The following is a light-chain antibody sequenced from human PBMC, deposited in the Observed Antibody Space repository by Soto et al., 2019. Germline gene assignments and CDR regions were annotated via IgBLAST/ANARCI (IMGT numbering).Light chain of an antibody. Sequence: EIVLTQSPATLSLSPGERATLSCRASQSVSNYLAWYQQKPGQAPRLLIYDASNRASGIPARFSGSGSGTDFTLTISGLDPEDFGVYYCQQRSNWPPVTFGGGTKVEIK. J-gene: IGKJ4*01. CDR3: QQRSNWPPVT. CDR2: DAS. V-gene: IGKV3-11*01. CDR1: QSVSNY.